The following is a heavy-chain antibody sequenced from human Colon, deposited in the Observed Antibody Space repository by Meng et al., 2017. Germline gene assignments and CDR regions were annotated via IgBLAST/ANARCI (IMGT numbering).Heavy chain of an antibody. J-gene: IGHJ4*02. CDR2: IVPNSGDT. CDR3: ARSTPSLDY. V-gene: IGHV1-2*02. Sequence: VQLVKSGTEVKRPGASVKVSCKASGYSFSDCYRHWVRQAPGQGLEWMGWIVPNSGDTNYAQKFQGRVTMTRDTSISTTYMELIRLTSDDTAVYYCARSTPSLDYWGQGTLVTVSS. CDR1: GYSFSDCY. D-gene: IGHD2-15*01.